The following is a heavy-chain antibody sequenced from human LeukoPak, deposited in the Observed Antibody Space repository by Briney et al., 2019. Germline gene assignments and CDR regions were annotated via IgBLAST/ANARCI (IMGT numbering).Heavy chain of an antibody. D-gene: IGHD4-11*01. CDR3: ARDKAVTTELTQYFHH. CDR2: ISGYNGYT. V-gene: IGHV1-18*01. Sequence: ASVKVSCKASGYTFTSYGINWVRQAPGQGLEWMGWISGYNGYTNYAQKFQFRVTMTTDTSTSTAYMELRSLTSDDTAVYYCARDKAVTTELTQYFHHWGQGTLVTVSS. CDR1: GYTFTSYG. J-gene: IGHJ1*01.